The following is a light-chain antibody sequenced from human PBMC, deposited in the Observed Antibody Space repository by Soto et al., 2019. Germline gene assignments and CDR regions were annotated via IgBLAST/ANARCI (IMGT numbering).Light chain of an antibody. CDR2: GAS. V-gene: IGKV3-20*01. CDR3: QQYGSSPPT. Sequence: EIVLTQSPGTLSLSPGERATLSCSSSQSISSSYLAWYQQKPGQAPRLLIYGASSRATGIPDRFSGSGSGTDFTLTISRLEPEDVAVYFCQQYGSSPPTFGQGTKVDIK. J-gene: IGKJ1*01. CDR1: QSISSSY.